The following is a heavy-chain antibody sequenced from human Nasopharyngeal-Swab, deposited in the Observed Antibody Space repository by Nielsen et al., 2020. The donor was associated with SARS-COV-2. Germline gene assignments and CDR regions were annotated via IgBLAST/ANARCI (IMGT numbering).Heavy chain of an antibody. V-gene: IGHV1-24*01. CDR3: ARETGTTGNWFDP. CDR1: GYTLTELS. Sequence: ASVKVSCKVSGYTLTELSMHWVRQAPGKGLEWMGGFDPEDGETIYAQKLQGRVTMTTDTSTSTAYMELRSLRSDDTAVYYCARETGTTGNWFDPWGQGTLVTVSS. D-gene: IGHD1-1*01. CDR2: FDPEDGET. J-gene: IGHJ5*02.